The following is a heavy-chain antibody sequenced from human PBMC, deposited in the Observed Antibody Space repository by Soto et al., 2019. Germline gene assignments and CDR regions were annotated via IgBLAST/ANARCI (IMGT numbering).Heavy chain of an antibody. J-gene: IGHJ6*02. CDR2: INHSGST. D-gene: IGHD6-19*01. V-gene: IGHV4-34*01. CDR3: ARVGGAVAGSKEYGMDV. CDR1: GGSFSGYY. Sequence: QVQLQQWGAGLLKPSETLSLTCAVYGGSFSGYYWSWIRQPPGKGLEWIGEINHSGSTNYNPSLKSRRTISVDTSKNQFTLKLSSVTAADTAVYYCARVGGAVAGSKEYGMDVWGQGTTVTVSS.